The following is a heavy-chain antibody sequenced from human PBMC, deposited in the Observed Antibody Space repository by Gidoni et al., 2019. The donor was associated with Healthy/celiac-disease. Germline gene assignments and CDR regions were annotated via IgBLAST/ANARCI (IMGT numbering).Heavy chain of an antibody. V-gene: IGHV3-73*02. D-gene: IGHD2-21*02. CDR3: TSPEGGGDRYWYFDL. J-gene: IGHJ2*01. CDR2: IRSKANSYAT. Sequence: EVQLVESGGGLVQPGGSLKLSCAASGFTFSGSAMHWVRQASGKGLEWVGRIRSKANSYATAYAASVKGRFTISRDDSKNTAYLQMNSLKTEDTAVYYCTSPEGGGDRYWYFDLWGRGTLVTVSS. CDR1: GFTFSGSA.